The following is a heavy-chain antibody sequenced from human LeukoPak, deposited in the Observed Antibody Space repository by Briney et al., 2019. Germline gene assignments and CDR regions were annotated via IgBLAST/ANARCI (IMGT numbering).Heavy chain of an antibody. J-gene: IGHJ4*02. Sequence: GGSLRLSCAASGFTFSSYAMSWVRQAPGKGLEWVSSISDSGGSTYYADSVKGRFTISRDNSKNTLYLQMHSLRVEDTAFYYCAKDNRRHYTSGPNPDSLHWGQGALVTVSS. CDR1: GFTFSSYA. CDR2: ISDSGGST. V-gene: IGHV3-23*01. CDR3: AKDNRRHYTSGPNPDSLH. D-gene: IGHD6-19*01.